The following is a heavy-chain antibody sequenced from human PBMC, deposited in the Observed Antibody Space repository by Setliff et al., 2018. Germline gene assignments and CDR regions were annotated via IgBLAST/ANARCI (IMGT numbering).Heavy chain of an antibody. J-gene: IGHJ6*03. V-gene: IGHV4-38-2*01. CDR3: ARMSGFQYMDV. Sequence: SETLSLTCAVSGYSISSDHYWGWIRQPPGKGLEWIGSIYHSGSAYYNPSLKSRVTISVDTSRDQFSLKLSSVTAADTAVYYCARMSGFQYMDVWGKGTTVTVSS. CDR2: IYHSGSA. CDR1: GYSISSDHY. D-gene: IGHD3-3*01.